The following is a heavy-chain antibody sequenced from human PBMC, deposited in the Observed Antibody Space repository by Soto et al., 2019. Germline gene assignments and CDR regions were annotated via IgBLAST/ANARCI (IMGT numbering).Heavy chain of an antibody. CDR1: GYTFTSYD. J-gene: IGHJ6*03. Sequence: ASVKVSCKASGYTFTSYDINWVRQATGQGLEWMGWMNPNSGNTGYAQKFQGRVTMTRNTSISTAYMELSSLRSEDTAVYYCARGKYAGDYVSYYYYMDVWGKGTTVTVSS. CDR3: ARGKYAGDYVSYYYYMDV. CDR2: MNPNSGNT. V-gene: IGHV1-8*01. D-gene: IGHD4-17*01.